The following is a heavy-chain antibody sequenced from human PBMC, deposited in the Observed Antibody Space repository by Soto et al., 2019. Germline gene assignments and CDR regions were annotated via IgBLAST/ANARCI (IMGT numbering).Heavy chain of an antibody. Sequence: QMQLVQSGPEVKKPGTSVKVSCKASGFTFTSSAMQWVRQARGQRLEWIGWIVVGSGNTNYAQKFQERVTITRDMSTSTAYRELISLRSEDTAVYYCAAGPLAVAGGYYYYGMDVWGQGTTVTVSS. D-gene: IGHD6-19*01. J-gene: IGHJ6*02. CDR1: GFTFTSSA. CDR3: AAGPLAVAGGYYYYGMDV. CDR2: IVVGSGNT. V-gene: IGHV1-58*02.